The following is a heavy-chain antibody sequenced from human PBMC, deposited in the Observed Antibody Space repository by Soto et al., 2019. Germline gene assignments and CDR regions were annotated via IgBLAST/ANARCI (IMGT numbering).Heavy chain of an antibody. CDR1: GYRVTTYS. Sequence: DSVKVYCKGSGYRVTTYSMHWVRQTHGPGLEWMGVINPSGGRTSYSQKFQGRVTITRDTSASTAYMELSSLRSEDTAVYYCARALFYYYDSSGFPPGAFDIWGQGTMVTVSS. V-gene: IGHV1-46*01. CDR3: ARALFYYYDSSGFPPGAFDI. D-gene: IGHD3-22*01. CDR2: INPSGGRT. J-gene: IGHJ3*02.